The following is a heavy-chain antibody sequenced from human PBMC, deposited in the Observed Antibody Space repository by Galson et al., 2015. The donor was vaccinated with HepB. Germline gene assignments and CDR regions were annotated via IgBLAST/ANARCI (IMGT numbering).Heavy chain of an antibody. V-gene: IGHV1-18*01. CDR1: GYTFTSYG. J-gene: IGHJ3*02. CDR2: ISAYNGYT. Sequence: SVKVSCKASGYTFTSYGISWVRQAPGQGLEWMGWISAYNGYTNYAQKLQGRVTMTTDTSTSTAYMELRSLRSDDTAVYYYAVDTLGDQMKAFAIWGQGTMVTVSS. D-gene: IGHD3-16*01. CDR3: AVDTLGDQMKAFAI.